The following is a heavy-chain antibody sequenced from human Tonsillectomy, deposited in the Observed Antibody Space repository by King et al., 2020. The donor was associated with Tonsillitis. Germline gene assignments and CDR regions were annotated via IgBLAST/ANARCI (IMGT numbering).Heavy chain of an antibody. J-gene: IGHJ3*02. CDR2: IYHSGIT. D-gene: IGHD1-1*01. CDR3: ARAFTGSAKCAFDI. CDR1: GGSITNYY. Sequence: QLQESGPGLVKPSETLSLTCSVSGGSITNYYWNWIRQPPGKGLEWIGHIYHSGITNYNPPLKSRLTMSVDTSENQFSLKLTSVTAADTAVYYCARAFTGSAKCAFDIWGPGTMVTVSS. V-gene: IGHV4-59*01.